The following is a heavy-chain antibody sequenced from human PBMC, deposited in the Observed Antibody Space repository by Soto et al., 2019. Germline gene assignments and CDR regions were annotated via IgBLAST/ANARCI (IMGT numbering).Heavy chain of an antibody. V-gene: IGHV3-23*01. CDR2: ISGSGGST. J-gene: IGHJ4*02. Sequence: LRLSCAASGFTFSSYAMSWVRQAPGKGLEWVSAISGSGGSTYYADSVKGRFTISRDNSKNTLYLQMNSLRAEDTAVYYCAKDPDYYDSSGHNFDYWGQGTLVTVSS. D-gene: IGHD3-22*01. CDR3: AKDPDYYDSSGHNFDY. CDR1: GFTFSSYA.